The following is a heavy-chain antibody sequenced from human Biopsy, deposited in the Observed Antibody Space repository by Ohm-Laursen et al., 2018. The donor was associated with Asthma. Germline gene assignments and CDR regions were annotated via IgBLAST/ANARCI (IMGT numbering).Heavy chain of an antibody. J-gene: IGHJ4*02. V-gene: IGHV3-23*01. CDR3: AKDVFPGWELRRGPDY. CDR2: ISGNGDNT. CDR1: EFPFSSYA. Sequence: GSLRLSCTASEFPFSSYAMNWVRQAPGKGLEWVSPISGNGDNTHYSDSVQGRFIISRDNSRNTLHLQMNSLRAEDTAVYYCAKDVFPGWELRRGPDYWGQGTLVTVSS. D-gene: IGHD1-26*01.